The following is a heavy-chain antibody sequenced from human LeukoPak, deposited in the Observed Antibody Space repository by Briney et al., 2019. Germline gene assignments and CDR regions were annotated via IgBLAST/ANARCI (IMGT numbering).Heavy chain of an antibody. V-gene: IGHV1-46*01. CDR3: ARALSYWEWLPVY. D-gene: IGHD6-19*01. J-gene: IGHJ4*02. Sequence: ASVKVSCKASGYTFTSYYMHWVRQAPGQGLEWMGIIKSSGGSTAQKFQGRVTMTRDMSTSTVYMELSSLRYEDTAVYYCARALSYWEWLPVYWGQGTLVTVSS. CDR2: IKSSGGST. CDR1: GYTFTSYY.